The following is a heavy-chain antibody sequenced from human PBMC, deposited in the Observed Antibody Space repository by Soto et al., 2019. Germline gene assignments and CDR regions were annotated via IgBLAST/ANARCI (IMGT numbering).Heavy chain of an antibody. V-gene: IGHV4-31*03. CDR3: ARANYYDGSGYSPSFAMEV. J-gene: IGHJ6*02. D-gene: IGHD3-22*01. Sequence: SETLSLTCTVSGGSISSGGYYWSWIRQHPGKGLDWIGYIDYSGSTHYNPSLKSRVTISVDTSKSQFSLKLRSVTAADTAVYYCARANYYDGSGYSPSFAMEVWGQGTKVTVSS. CDR1: GGSISSGGYY. CDR2: IDYSGST.